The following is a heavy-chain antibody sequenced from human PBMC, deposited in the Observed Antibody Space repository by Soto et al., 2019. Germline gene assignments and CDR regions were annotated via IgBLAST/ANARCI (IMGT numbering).Heavy chain of an antibody. CDR2: ISSSSSYI. D-gene: IGHD4-4*01. V-gene: IGHV3-21*01. Sequence: GGSLRLSCAASGFTFSSYSMNWVRQAPGKGLEWVSSISSSSSYIYYADSVKGRFTISRDNAKNSLYLQMNSLRAEDTAVYYCARGSVTTSYYYYGMDVWGQGTTVTVSS. CDR1: GFTFSSYS. J-gene: IGHJ6*02. CDR3: ARGSVTTSYYYYGMDV.